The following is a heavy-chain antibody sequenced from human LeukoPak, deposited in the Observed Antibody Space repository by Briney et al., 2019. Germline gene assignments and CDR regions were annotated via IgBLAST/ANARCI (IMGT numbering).Heavy chain of an antibody. V-gene: IGHV4-61*08. D-gene: IGHD1-26*01. J-gene: IGHJ4*02. CDR1: GGSVRSSDYY. CDR2: IYYSGST. CDR3: ARIGGIGGDYFDY. Sequence: SETLSLTCTVSGGSVRSSDYYWSWIRQPPGKGLEWIGYIYYSGSTNYNPSLKSRVTISVDTSKNQFPLKLSSVTAADTAVYYCARIGGIGGDYFDYWGQGTLVTVSS.